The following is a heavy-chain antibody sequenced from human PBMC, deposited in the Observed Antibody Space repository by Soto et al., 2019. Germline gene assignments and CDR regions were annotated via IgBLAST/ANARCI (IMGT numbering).Heavy chain of an antibody. CDR3: ARVHYVYDILTGYGYYYGMDV. CDR2: IYYSGST. D-gene: IGHD3-9*01. CDR1: GGSISSGDYY. J-gene: IGHJ6*01. V-gene: IGHV4-30-4*01. Sequence: TSETLSLTCTVSGGSISSGDYYWSWIRQPPGKGLEWIGYIYYSGSTYYNPSLKSRVTISVDTSKNQFSLKLSSVTAADTAVYYCARVHYVYDILTGYGYYYGMDVWGQGTTVTVS.